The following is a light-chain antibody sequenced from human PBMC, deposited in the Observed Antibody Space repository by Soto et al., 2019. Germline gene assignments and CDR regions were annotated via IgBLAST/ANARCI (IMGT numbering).Light chain of an antibody. CDR2: WAS. J-gene: IGKJ5*01. CDR3: QQYYSTLIT. V-gene: IGKV4-1*01. CDR1: QSVLYSSYNKSY. Sequence: DIALTQSPDSLALSLGERATMNCKSSQSVLYSSYNKSYLAWYQVKPGRPPNLLFSWASTRESGVPDRFSGSGSGTDFTLTISSLQAEDVAVYYCQQYYSTLITFGQGTRLEIK.